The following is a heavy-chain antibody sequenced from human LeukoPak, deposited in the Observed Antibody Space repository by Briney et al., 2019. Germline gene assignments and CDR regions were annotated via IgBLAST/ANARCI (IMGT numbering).Heavy chain of an antibody. V-gene: IGHV1-2*06. Sequence: ASVKVSCKASGYTFTGYHMRWVRQAPGQGLEWMGRINPNSGDTNYAQKFQGRVTMTRDTSISTAYVELSRLRSDDTAVYYCARDYCSSTSCLFDYWGQGTLVTVSS. CDR2: INPNSGDT. D-gene: IGHD2-2*01. J-gene: IGHJ4*02. CDR1: GYTFTGYH. CDR3: ARDYCSSTSCLFDY.